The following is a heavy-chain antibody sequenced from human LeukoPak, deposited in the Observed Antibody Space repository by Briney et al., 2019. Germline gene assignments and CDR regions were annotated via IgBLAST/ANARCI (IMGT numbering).Heavy chain of an antibody. Sequence: GGSLRLSCAAPGFTFNFYAIHWVRQAPGKGLEWVALISYDGSNKYYADSVKGRFTISRDNSKNTLYLQMNSLRAEDTAVYYCARDPAATGDYFDYWGQGTLVTVSS. CDR3: ARDPAATGDYFDY. J-gene: IGHJ4*02. V-gene: IGHV3-30*04. D-gene: IGHD6-13*01. CDR2: ISYDGSNK. CDR1: GFTFNFYA.